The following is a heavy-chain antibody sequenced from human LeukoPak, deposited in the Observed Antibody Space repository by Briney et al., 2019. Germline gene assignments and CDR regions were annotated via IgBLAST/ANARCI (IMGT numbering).Heavy chain of an antibody. J-gene: IGHJ6*02. CDR1: GFTFSSYG. Sequence: GGSLRLSCAASGFTFSSYGMHWVRQAPGKGLEWVAVISYDGSNKYYADSVKGRFTISRDNAKNSLYLQMNSLRAEDTALYYCAKDSGRELYYYGMDVWGQGTTVTVSS. CDR2: ISYDGSNK. V-gene: IGHV3-30*18. CDR3: AKDSGRELYYYGMDV. D-gene: IGHD3-10*01.